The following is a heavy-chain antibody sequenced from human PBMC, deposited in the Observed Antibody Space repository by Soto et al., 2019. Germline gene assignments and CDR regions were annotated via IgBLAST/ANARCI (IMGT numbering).Heavy chain of an antibody. V-gene: IGHV3-48*02. CDR3: ARDFLSGKP. Sequence: GGSLRLSCVDSGFSMYDYGMNWVRQAPGKGLEWVSYISSSGSVIYYADSVKGRFTISRDNAKNSVYLQMNRVRDEDTAVYYCARDFLSGKPWGQGTLVTVSS. CDR2: ISSSGSVI. CDR1: GFSMYDYG. J-gene: IGHJ5*02. D-gene: IGHD3-10*01.